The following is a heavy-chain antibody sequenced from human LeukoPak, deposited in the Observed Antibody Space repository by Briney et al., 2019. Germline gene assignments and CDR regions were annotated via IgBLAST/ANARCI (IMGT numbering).Heavy chain of an antibody. D-gene: IGHD3-16*01. CDR3: ARSGYVLFDY. CDR1: GFTFSSYS. J-gene: IGHJ4*02. CDR2: ISSSSSTI. V-gene: IGHV3-48*01. Sequence: GGSPRLSCAASGFTFSSYSMNWVRQAPGKGLEWVSYISSSSSTIYYADSVKGRFTISRDNAKNSLYLQMNSLRAEDTAVYYCARSGYVLFDYWGQGTLVTVSS.